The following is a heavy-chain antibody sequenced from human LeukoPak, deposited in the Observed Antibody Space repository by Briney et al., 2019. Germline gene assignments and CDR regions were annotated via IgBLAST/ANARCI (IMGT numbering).Heavy chain of an antibody. CDR3: ARERHYYYDSSGYSSGLYYYGMDV. CDR1: GYTFTSYA. CDR2: INTNTGNP. J-gene: IGHJ6*02. Sequence: ASVKVSCKASGYTFTSYAMSWVRQAPGQGLEWMGWINTNTGNPTYAQGFTGRFVFSLDTSVSTAYLQISSLKAEDTAVYYCARERHYYYDSSGYSSGLYYYGMDVWGQGTTVTVSS. D-gene: IGHD3-22*01. V-gene: IGHV7-4-1*02.